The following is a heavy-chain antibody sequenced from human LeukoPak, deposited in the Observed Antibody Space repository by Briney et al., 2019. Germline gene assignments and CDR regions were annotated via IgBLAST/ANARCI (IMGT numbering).Heavy chain of an antibody. V-gene: IGHV4-34*01. CDR3: ARKTIFGVVPVC. CDR1: GGSISSYY. CDR2: INHSGST. Sequence: SETLSLTCTVSGGSISSYYWSWIRQPPGKGLEWIGEINHSGSTNYNPSLKSRVTISVDTSKNQFSLKLSSVTAADTAVYYCARKTIFGVVPVCWGQGTLVTVSS. J-gene: IGHJ4*02. D-gene: IGHD3-3*01.